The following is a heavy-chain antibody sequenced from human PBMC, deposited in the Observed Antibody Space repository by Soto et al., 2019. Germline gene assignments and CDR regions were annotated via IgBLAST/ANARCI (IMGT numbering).Heavy chain of an antibody. CDR2: IIRMFGKA. CDR3: ARDGTLYDSSGYYYLY. V-gene: IGHV1-69*01. Sequence: QVQLVQSGAEVKKPGSSVKVSCKASGGTFSSYAISWVRQAPGQGLEWMGGIIRMFGKANYAQKFQDRVTITADESTRTAYMELSSLRSEDTAVYYCARDGTLYDSSGYYYLYWGQGTLVTVSS. CDR1: GGTFSSYA. J-gene: IGHJ4*02. D-gene: IGHD3-22*01.